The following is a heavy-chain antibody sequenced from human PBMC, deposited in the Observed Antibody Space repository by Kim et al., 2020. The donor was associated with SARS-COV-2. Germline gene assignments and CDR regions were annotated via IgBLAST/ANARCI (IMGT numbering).Heavy chain of an antibody. D-gene: IGHD3-16*02. V-gene: IGHV3-15*01. CDR1: GFTFSNAW. CDR3: TTAARYDYVWGSYRPNRYYDY. CDR2: IKSKTDGGTT. Sequence: GGSLRLSCAASGFTFSNAWMSWVRQAPGKGLEWVGRIKSKTDGGTTDYAAPVKGRFTISRDDSKNTLYLQMNSLKTEDTAVYYCTTAARYDYVWGSYRPNRYYDYWGQGTLVTVSS. J-gene: IGHJ4*02.